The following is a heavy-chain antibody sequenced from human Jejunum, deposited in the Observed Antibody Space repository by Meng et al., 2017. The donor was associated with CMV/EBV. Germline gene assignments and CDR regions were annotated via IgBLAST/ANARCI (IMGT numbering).Heavy chain of an antibody. CDR1: GYTFTHHG. CDR3: ARDPSNTSGRYAYFDY. CDR2: ISCYNGDT. J-gene: IGHJ4*02. Sequence: QHQLMQSGAEVKKAGASVRVSCKASGYTFTHHGISWIRQAPGQGLEWMGWISCYNGDTNYAQKFQGRVTMTTDTSTSTAYMDLRSLRSDDTAVYYCARDPSNTSGRYAYFDYWGQGTLVTVAS. D-gene: IGHD6-19*01. V-gene: IGHV1-18*01.